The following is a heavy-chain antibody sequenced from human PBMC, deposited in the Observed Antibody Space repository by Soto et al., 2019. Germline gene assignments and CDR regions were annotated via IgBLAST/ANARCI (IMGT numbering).Heavy chain of an antibody. J-gene: IGHJ4*02. CDR3: ASFPYYYDTPDYYDS. Sequence: SETLSLTCTVSGGAISTTGYYWGWIRQPPGKGLEWIGNIYYTGTTYYNPSLKSRVTISVDTSNNQFSLKLSAVTAADTAVYYCASFPYYYDTPDYYDSWGQRGLVTVSS. CDR2: IYYTGTT. V-gene: IGHV4-39*01. D-gene: IGHD3-22*01. CDR1: GGAISTTGYY.